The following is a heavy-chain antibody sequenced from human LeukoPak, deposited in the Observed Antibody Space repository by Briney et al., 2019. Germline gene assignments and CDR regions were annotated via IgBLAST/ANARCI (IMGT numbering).Heavy chain of an antibody. CDR2: IGDSGGDT. D-gene: IGHD4-23*01. J-gene: IGHJ4*02. CDR3: VKGGGNVRRYFEY. Sequence: GGSLRLSCVASGFTFSTHAMTWVRQAPGRGLEWVSGIGDSGGDTYYADSVKGRFTISRDSSKNTLYLQMNSLRAEDTAVYYCVKGGGNVRRYFEYWGQGTLVTVSS. CDR1: GFTFSTHA. V-gene: IGHV3-23*01.